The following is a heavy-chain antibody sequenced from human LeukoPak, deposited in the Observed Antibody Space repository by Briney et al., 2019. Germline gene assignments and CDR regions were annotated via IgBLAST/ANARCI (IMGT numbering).Heavy chain of an antibody. D-gene: IGHD6-19*01. V-gene: IGHV3-23*01. J-gene: IGHJ4*02. CDR2: ISGSGGST. Sequence: GGSLRLSCAASGFTLSSYAMSWVRQAPGKGLEWVSAISGSGGSTYYADSVKGRFTISRDNSKNTLYLQMNSLRAEDTAVYYCAKDEQWLVFYYFDYWGQGTLVTVSS. CDR3: AKDEQWLVFYYFDY. CDR1: GFTLSSYA.